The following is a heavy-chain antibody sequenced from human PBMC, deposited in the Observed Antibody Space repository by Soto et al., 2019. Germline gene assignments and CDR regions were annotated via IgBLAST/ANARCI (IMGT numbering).Heavy chain of an antibody. Sequence: GGSLRLSCAASGFTFSSYGMHWVRQAPGKGLEWVAVISYDGSNKYYADSVKGRFTISRDNSKNTLYLQMNSLRAEDTAVYYCAKDRNIVVVVAANHGYYGMDVWGQGTTVTVSS. CDR3: AKDRNIVVVVAANHGYYGMDV. CDR1: GFTFSSYG. J-gene: IGHJ6*02. V-gene: IGHV3-30*18. CDR2: ISYDGSNK. D-gene: IGHD2-15*01.